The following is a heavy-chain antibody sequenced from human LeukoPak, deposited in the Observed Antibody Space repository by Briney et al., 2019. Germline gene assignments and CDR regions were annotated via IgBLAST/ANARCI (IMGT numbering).Heavy chain of an antibody. D-gene: IGHD3-22*01. CDR2: ISAYNGNT. CDR1: GYTFTIYG. Sequence: GASVKVSCKASGYTFTIYGISWVRQAPGQGLEWMGWISAYNGNTNYAQKFQGRVTMTRDTSISTAYMELSRLRSDDTAVYYCARYYDSSGYYSLLGAFDIWGQGTMVTVSS. V-gene: IGHV1-18*01. J-gene: IGHJ3*02. CDR3: ARYYDSSGYYSLLGAFDI.